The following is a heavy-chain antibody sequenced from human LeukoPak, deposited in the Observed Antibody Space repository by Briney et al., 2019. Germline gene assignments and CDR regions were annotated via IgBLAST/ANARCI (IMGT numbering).Heavy chain of an antibody. Sequence: ASVKVSCKASGYTFTGYYMHWVRQAPGQGLEWMGWINPNSGGTNYAQKFQGWVTMTRDTSISTAYMELSRLRSDDTAVYYCATDPPLTAYYYGMDVWGPGPTVTVSS. V-gene: IGHV1-2*04. J-gene: IGHJ6*02. CDR1: GYTFTGYY. CDR2: INPNSGGT. D-gene: IGHD3-9*01. CDR3: ATDPPLTAYYYGMDV.